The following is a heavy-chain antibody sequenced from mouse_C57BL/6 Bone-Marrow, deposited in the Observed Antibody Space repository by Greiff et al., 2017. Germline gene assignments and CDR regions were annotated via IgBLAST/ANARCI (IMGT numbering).Heavy chain of an antibody. CDR3: AFTPPGFAY. CDR2: IDPEDGET. CDR1: GFNIKDYY. Sequence: EVKLQESGAELVKPGASVKLSCTASGFNIKDYYMHWVKQRTEQGLEWIGRIDPEDGETKYAPKFQGKATITADASSNTAYLQLSSLTSEDTAVYYCAFTPPGFAYWGQGTLVTVSA. J-gene: IGHJ3*01. V-gene: IGHV14-2*01.